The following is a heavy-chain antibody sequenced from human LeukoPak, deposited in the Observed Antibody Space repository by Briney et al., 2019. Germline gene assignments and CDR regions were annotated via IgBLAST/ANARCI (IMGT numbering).Heavy chain of an antibody. CDR3: ARGDGDYYYYYYMDV. CDR1: GGSINNYY. D-gene: IGHD4-17*01. CDR2: IYYSGST. Sequence: TPSETLSLTCTVSGGSINNYYWSWIRQPPGKGLEWIGYIYYSGSTNYNPSLKSRVTISIGTSKSQFSLKLSSVTAADTAVYYCARGDGDYYYYYYMDVWGKGTTVTVSS. J-gene: IGHJ6*03. V-gene: IGHV4-59*08.